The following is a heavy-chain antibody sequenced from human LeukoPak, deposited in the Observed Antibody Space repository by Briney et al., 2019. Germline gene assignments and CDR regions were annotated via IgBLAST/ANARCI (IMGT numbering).Heavy chain of an antibody. CDR3: ARDSPAYCSGGNCYNWYFDL. V-gene: IGHV4-4*02. CDR2: ISHSGST. Sequence: SETLSLTCAVSGDSITNRNWWNWVRQPPGKGLEWLGEISHSGSTNYNLSLKCRVTISVDKSNNEFSLNLSSVTAADTAVYYCARDSPAYCSGGNCYNWYFDLWGRGTLVSVSS. CDR1: GDSITNRNW. D-gene: IGHD2-15*01. J-gene: IGHJ2*01.